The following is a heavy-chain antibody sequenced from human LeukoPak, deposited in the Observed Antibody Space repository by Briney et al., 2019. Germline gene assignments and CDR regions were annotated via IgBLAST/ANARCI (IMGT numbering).Heavy chain of an antibody. CDR3: AKTTTGYSSGRYPGWPVDY. CDR2: IFGSGGST. V-gene: IGHV3-23*01. D-gene: IGHD6-19*01. CDR1: GFTFSSYA. J-gene: IGHJ4*02. Sequence: GESLRLSCAASGFTFSSYAMYWVRQAPGKGLEWVSGIFGSGGSTHYADSVKGRFTISRDNSKNTVYLQMNSLRAEDTAVYYCAKTTTGYSSGRYPGWPVDYWGQGTLVTVSS.